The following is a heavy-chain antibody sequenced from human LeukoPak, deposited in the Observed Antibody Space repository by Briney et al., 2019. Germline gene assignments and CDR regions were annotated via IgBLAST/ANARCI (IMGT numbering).Heavy chain of an antibody. V-gene: IGHV4-34*01. CDR1: GGSISGYY. CDR3: ARGYGNDTAMVTGARRFDY. J-gene: IGHJ4*02. Sequence: SETLSLTCAVYGGSISGYYWSWIRQPPGKGLEWIGEINHSGSTNYNPSLKSRVTISVDTSKNQFSLKLSSVTAADTAVYYCARGYGNDTAMVTGARRFDYWGQGTLVTVSS. CDR2: INHSGST. D-gene: IGHD5-18*01.